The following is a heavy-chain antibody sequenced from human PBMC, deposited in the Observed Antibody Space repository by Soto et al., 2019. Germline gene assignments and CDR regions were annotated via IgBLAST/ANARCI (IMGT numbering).Heavy chain of an antibody. CDR2: INTNTGNP. V-gene: IGHV7-4-1*01. D-gene: IGHD2-2*01. CDR1: GYTFTSYA. Sequence: QVQLVQSGSELKKPGASVKVSCKASGYTFTSYAMNWVRQAPGQGLEWMGWINTNTGNPTYAQGFTGRFVFSLDTSVSRAYLQICSLKAEDTAVYCCARGASARGIVVVPPWDMWFDPLGQGTLVNVSS. CDR3: ARGASARGIVVVPPWDMWFDP. J-gene: IGHJ5*02.